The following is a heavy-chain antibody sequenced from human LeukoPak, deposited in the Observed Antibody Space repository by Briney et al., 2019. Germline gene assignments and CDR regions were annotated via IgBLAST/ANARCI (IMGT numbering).Heavy chain of an antibody. Sequence: SGGYLRLSCAASGFTFSSYAMSWVRQSPGKGLEWVSDISGSGGSTYYADSVKGRFTISRDNSKNTLYLQMNSLRDEETAVYYCAKDPYYGDHYYFEYWGQGTLVTVSS. J-gene: IGHJ4*02. D-gene: IGHD4-17*01. CDR3: AKDPYYGDHYYFEY. CDR1: GFTFSSYA. CDR2: ISGSGGST. V-gene: IGHV3-23*01.